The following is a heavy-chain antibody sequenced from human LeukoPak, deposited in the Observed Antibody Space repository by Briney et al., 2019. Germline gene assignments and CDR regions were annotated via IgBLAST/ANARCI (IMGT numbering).Heavy chain of an antibody. CDR2: INWNGGST. CDR1: GFTFDDYG. Sequence: PGGSLRLSCAASGFTFDDYGMSWVRQAPGKGLEWVSGINWNGGSTGYADSVKGRFTISRDNAKNSLYLQMNSLRAEDTALYHCARYYPGYSSSLAFLGYWGQGTLVTVSS. J-gene: IGHJ4*02. CDR3: ARYYPGYSSSLAFLGY. D-gene: IGHD6-13*01. V-gene: IGHV3-20*01.